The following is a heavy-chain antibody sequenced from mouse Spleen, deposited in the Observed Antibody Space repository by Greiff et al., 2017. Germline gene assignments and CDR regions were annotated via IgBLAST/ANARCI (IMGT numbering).Heavy chain of an antibody. CDR2: IDPSDSYT. Sequence: QVQLQQPGAELVKPGASVKLSCKASGYTFTSYWMQWVKQRPGQGLEWIGEIDPSDSYTNYNQKFKGKATLTVDTSSSTAYMQLSSLTSEDSAVYYCARGYDYTFAYWGQGTLVTVSA. CDR3: ARGYDYTFAY. D-gene: IGHD2-4*01. CDR1: GYTFTSYW. J-gene: IGHJ3*01. V-gene: IGHV1-50*01.